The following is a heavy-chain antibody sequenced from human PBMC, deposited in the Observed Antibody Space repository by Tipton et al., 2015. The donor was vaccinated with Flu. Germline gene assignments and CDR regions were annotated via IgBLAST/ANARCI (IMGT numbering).Heavy chain of an antibody. CDR3: ARGENDGAASSWFDP. CDR1: GGSISSYH. CDR2: IYYSGST. V-gene: IGHV4-59*01. D-gene: IGHD6-13*01. J-gene: IGHJ5*02. Sequence: TLSLTCTVSGGSISSYHWSWIRQPPGKGLEWIGYIYYSGSTNYNPSLKSRVTISVDASKNQFSLKLSSVTAADTAVYYCARGENDGAASSWFDPWGQGTLVTVSS.